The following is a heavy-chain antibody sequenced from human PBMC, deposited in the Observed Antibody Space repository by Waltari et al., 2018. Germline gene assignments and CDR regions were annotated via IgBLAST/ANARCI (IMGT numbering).Heavy chain of an antibody. V-gene: IGHV3-15*01. CDR1: GYTFTHAC. D-gene: IGHD3-3*01. CDR3: TADLSEFGHGEIDF. Sequence: EVQLVDSGGGLVETGGSLRLSCAASGYTFTHACMTWVRQAPGKGLGWVGLIKSRGSGETVDYAAPVKGRCSISRDNSKDTVYLQMSSLRVEDTALYYCTADLSEFGHGEIDFWGQGSQVTVSS. J-gene: IGHJ4*02. CDR2: IKSRGSGETV.